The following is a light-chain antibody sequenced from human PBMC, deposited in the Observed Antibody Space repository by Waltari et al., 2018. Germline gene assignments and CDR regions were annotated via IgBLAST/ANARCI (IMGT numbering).Light chain of an antibody. CDR2: GDN. CDR1: SGSIASNY. CDR3: QSYDSSNHVV. V-gene: IGLV6-57*04. Sequence: NFMLTQPHSVSESPGKTVTISCTRSSGSIASNYVQWYQQRPGSAPTPVIYGDNQRPSGFPDRFSGSIDSASNSASLTISGLKTEDEADYYCQSYDSSNHVVFGGGTKLTVL. J-gene: IGLJ2*01.